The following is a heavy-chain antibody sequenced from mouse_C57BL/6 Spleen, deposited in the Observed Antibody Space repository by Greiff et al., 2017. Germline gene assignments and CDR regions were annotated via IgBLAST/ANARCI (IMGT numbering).Heavy chain of an antibody. J-gene: IGHJ1*03. CDR1: GYTFTDYE. CDR3: TRRRGYFDV. CDR2: IDPETGGT. V-gene: IGHV1-15*01. Sequence: QVQLKESGAELVRPGASVTLSCKASGYTFTDYEMHWVKQTPVHGLEWIGAIDPETGGTAYNQKFKGKAILTADKSSSTAYMELRSLTSEDSAVYYCTRRRGYFDVWGTGTTVTVSS.